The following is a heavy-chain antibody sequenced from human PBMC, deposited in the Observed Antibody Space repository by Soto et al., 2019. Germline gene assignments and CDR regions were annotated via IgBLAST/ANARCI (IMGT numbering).Heavy chain of an antibody. CDR3: TRVSYGGYYYYYMDV. V-gene: IGHV3-49*03. CDR1: GFTFGDYA. Sequence: PGGSLRLSCTASGFTFGDYAMSWFRQAPGKGLEWVGFIRSKAYGGTTEYAASVKGRFTISRDDSKSIAYLQMNSLKTEDTAVYYCTRVSYGGYYYYYMDVWGKGTTVTVSS. J-gene: IGHJ6*03. D-gene: IGHD4-17*01. CDR2: IRSKAYGGTT.